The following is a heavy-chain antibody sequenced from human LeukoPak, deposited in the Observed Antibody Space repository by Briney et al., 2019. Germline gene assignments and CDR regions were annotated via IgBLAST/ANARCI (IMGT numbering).Heavy chain of an antibody. D-gene: IGHD6-19*01. J-gene: IGHJ4*02. CDR2: ISAYNGNT. CDR3: ARDTTPRSEWLVPYFDY. V-gene: IGHV1-18*01. CDR1: GHTFTSYV. Sequence: ASVKFSCKASGHTFTSYVISWVRQAPGQGLEWMGWISAYNGNTNYAQKLQGRVTMTTDTSTSPAYMELRSLRSEDTAVYYCARDTTPRSEWLVPYFDYWGQGTLVTVSS.